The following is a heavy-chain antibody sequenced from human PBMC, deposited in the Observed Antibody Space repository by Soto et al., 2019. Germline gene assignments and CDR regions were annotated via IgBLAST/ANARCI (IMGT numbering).Heavy chain of an antibody. Sequence: QVQLQESGPGLVKPSQTLSLTCTVSGGSISSGDYYWSWIRQPPGKGLEWIGYIYYSGSTYYNPSLKSRVTIDGYTSKNQFPPKLGSGAAAGAAGYDWAMRGGGGVGWAAAREWGQGTLVTVSS. D-gene: IGHD6-13*01. CDR3: AMRGGGGVGWAAARE. V-gene: IGHV4-30-4*01. J-gene: IGHJ4*02. CDR1: GGSISSGDYY. CDR2: IYYSGST.